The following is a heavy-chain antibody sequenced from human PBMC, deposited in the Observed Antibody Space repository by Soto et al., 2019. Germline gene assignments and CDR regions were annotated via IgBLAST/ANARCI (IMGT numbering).Heavy chain of an antibody. J-gene: IGHJ4*02. D-gene: IGHD6-13*01. CDR3: AKEYGISSLSPDFDY. CDR1: GFTFSSYG. CDR2: ISYDGSNK. Sequence: QVQLVESGGGVVQPGRSLRLSCAASGFTFSSYGMHWVRQAPGKGLEWVAVISYDGSNKYYADSVKGRFTISRDNSKNTLYLQMNSLRAEDTAVYYCAKEYGISSLSPDFDYWGQGTLVTVSS. V-gene: IGHV3-30*18.